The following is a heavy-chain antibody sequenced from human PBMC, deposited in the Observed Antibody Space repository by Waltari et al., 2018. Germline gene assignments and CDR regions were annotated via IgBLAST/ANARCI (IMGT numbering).Heavy chain of an antibody. CDR2: INGDGSTS. V-gene: IGHV3-74*01. D-gene: IGHD6-13*01. Sequence: EEQLVESGGGLVQPGDSLRLSCAASGFTYSNHWMHWVRQAPGRGLVWVSLINGDGSTSNYADSVKGRFTISRDNTKKTLYLQMKRLRVEDTAVYYCARLAPKTYRSPVPGRDYYYGLDVWGQGTTVTVSS. CDR1: GFTYSNHW. CDR3: ARLAPKTYRSPVPGRDYYYGLDV. J-gene: IGHJ6*02.